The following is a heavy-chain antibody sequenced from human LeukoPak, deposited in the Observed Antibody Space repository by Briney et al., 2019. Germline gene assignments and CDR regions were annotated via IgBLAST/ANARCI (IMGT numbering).Heavy chain of an antibody. CDR1: GYTLTELS. D-gene: IGHD6-19*01. J-gene: IGHJ4*02. V-gene: IGHV1-24*01. CDR3: AREQWLVGYFDY. CDR2: FDPEDGET. Sequence: ASVKVSCKVSGYTLTELSMHWVRQAPGKGLEWMGGFDPEDGETIYARKSQGRVTMTEDTSTGTAYMELSSLRSEDTAVYYCAREQWLVGYFDYWGQGTLVTVSS.